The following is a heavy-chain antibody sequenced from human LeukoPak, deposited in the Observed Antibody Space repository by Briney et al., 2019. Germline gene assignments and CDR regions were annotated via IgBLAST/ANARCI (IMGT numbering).Heavy chain of an antibody. CDR3: AREGEWELGY. Sequence: GASVTVSCTASGYTFTVYYMHWVRQAPGQGLEWMGWINPNSGGTNYAQKFQGWVTMTRDTSISTAYMELSRLRSDDTAVYYCAREGEWELGYWGQGTLVTVSS. CDR1: GYTFTVYY. J-gene: IGHJ4*02. CDR2: INPNSGGT. V-gene: IGHV1-2*04. D-gene: IGHD1-26*01.